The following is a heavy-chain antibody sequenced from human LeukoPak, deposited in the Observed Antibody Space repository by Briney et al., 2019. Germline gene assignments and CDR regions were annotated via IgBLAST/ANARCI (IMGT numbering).Heavy chain of an antibody. D-gene: IGHD4-23*01. CDR2: ITSGSGYI. J-gene: IGHJ5*02. CDR3: ARDSATVVIRSNWFDP. Sequence: TGGSLRLSCAASGFTFSTYTMNWVRQAPGKGLXXXXXITSGSGYIYYADSVKGRFTVSRDNAKNSLYLQMNSLRAEDTAVYYCARDSATVVIRSNWFDPWGQGALVTVSS. V-gene: IGHV3-21*01. CDR1: GFTFSTYT.